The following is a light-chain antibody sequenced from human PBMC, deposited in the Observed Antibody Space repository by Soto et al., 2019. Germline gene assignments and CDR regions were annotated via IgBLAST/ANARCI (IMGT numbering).Light chain of an antibody. CDR2: EVS. CDR3: NSQRSSGTRG. Sequence: QSVLNQPASVSGSPGQSITMSCTGTSSDVGGYKHVSWYQHHPGKAPQLMIYEVSNRPSGVSNRFSGSKSGYTASLTISGLQAEDEADYYCNSQRSSGTRGFGTGTKVTVL. V-gene: IGLV2-14*01. CDR1: SSDVGGYKH. J-gene: IGLJ1*01.